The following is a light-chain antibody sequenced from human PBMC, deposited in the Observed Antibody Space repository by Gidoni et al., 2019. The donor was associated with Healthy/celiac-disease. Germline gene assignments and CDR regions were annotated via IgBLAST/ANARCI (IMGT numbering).Light chain of an antibody. CDR1: QGISSY. Sequence: ALRTPQSPSSFSASTGDRVTITCRASQGISSYLAWYQQKPGKAPNLLIYAASTLQSGVPSRFSGSGSGTDFTLTISCLQSEDFATYYCQQYYSYPFTFGPGTKVDIK. CDR3: QQYYSYPFT. V-gene: IGKV1-8*01. CDR2: AAS. J-gene: IGKJ3*01.